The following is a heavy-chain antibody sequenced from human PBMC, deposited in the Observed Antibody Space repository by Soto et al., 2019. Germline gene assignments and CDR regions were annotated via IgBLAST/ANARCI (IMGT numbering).Heavy chain of an antibody. CDR3: ARETPGRYNWNPFDI. V-gene: IGHV3-13*01. Sequence: PGGSLRLSCAASGFTFSSYDMHWVRQATGKGLEWVSAIGTAGDTYYPGSVKGRFTISRENAKNSLYLQMNSLRAGDTAVYYCARETPGRYNWNPFDIWGQGTMVTVSS. J-gene: IGHJ3*02. CDR2: IGTAGDT. CDR1: GFTFSSYD. D-gene: IGHD1-20*01.